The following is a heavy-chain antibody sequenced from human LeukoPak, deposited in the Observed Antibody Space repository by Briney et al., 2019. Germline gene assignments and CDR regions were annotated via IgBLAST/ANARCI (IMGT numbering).Heavy chain of an antibody. V-gene: IGHV3-48*03. CDR2: ISSSGDTI. Sequence: GGSLRLSCAASGFTFSNYEMNWVRQAPGKGLEWVSYISSSGDTIFYADSVKGRFTISRDNAKNSLYLQMNSLRAEDTAVYYCARDGATYYGSGSYSAYFDYWGQGTLVTVSS. CDR1: GFTFSNYE. D-gene: IGHD3-10*01. J-gene: IGHJ4*02. CDR3: ARDGATYYGSGSYSAYFDY.